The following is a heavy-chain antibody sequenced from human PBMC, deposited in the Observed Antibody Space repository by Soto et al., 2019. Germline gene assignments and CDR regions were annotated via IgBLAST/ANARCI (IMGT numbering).Heavy chain of an antibody. V-gene: IGHV1-69*12. Sequence: QVQLVQSGAEVKKPESSVKVSCKAPGGTFSTYAISWVRQAPGQGLEWMGGIIPMFGTANYAQRFQDRVTITADESTNTVYMELSRLRYEDTAVYFCASGIQLWLRRINNGYSGWGQGTLVTVYS. CDR1: GGTFSTYA. CDR2: IIPMFGTA. D-gene: IGHD5-18*01. CDR3: ASGIQLWLRRINNGYSG. J-gene: IGHJ4*02.